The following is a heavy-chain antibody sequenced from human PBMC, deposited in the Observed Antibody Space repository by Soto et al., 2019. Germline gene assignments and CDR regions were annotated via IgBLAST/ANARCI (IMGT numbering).Heavy chain of an antibody. Sequence: PGGTLRLTCAASGFTFSDYYMSWIRQAPGKGLEWVSYISSSSSYTNYADSVKGRFTISRDNAKNSLYLQMNSLRAEDTAVYYCARDLGGSSWYSGNSRWFDPWGQGTLVTVSS. D-gene: IGHD6-13*01. J-gene: IGHJ5*02. CDR3: ARDLGGSSWYSGNSRWFDP. CDR2: ISSSSSYT. CDR1: GFTFSDYY. V-gene: IGHV3-11*06.